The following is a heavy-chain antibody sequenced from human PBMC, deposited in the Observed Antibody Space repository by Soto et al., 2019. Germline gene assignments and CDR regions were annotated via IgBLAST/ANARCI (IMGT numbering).Heavy chain of an antibody. J-gene: IGHJ5*02. V-gene: IGHV3-23*01. CDR1: GFTFSSYA. CDR2: ISGSGGST. CDR3: AKDGSSRITIFGVVIGSGGWFDP. Sequence: GSLRLSCAASGFTFSSYAMSWVRQAPGKGLEWVPAISGSGGSTYYADSVKGRFTISRDNSKNTLYLQMNSLRAEDTAVYYCAKDGSSRITIFGVVIGSGGWFDPWGQGTLVTVSS. D-gene: IGHD3-3*01.